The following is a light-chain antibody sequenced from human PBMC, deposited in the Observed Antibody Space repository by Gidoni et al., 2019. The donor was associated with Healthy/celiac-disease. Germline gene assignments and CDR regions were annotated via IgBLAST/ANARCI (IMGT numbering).Light chain of an antibody. J-gene: IGKJ2*03. Sequence: DIQMTQSPSSLSASVGDRVTITCRASQSISSYLNWYQQKPGKAPKLLIYAASSLQSGVPSRFSGSGSGTDFTLTISSLQPEDFATYYCQQSYSTPPGFGQGTELEIK. V-gene: IGKV1-39*01. CDR3: QQSYSTPPG. CDR1: QSISSY. CDR2: AAS.